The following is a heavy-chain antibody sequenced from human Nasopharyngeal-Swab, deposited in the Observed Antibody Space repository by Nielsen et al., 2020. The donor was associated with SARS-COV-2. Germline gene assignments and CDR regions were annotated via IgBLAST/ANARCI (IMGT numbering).Heavy chain of an antibody. J-gene: IGHJ6*03. CDR3: ARGGRGSQCYMDV. CDR2: IGIAGDP. V-gene: IGHV3-13*05. Sequence: GGSLRLSCAASGFTFSTYDMHWVRQVTGKGLEWVTAIGIAGDPYYAGSVKGRFTISRENAKNSLYLQMNSLRAGDTAVYYCARGGRGSQCYMDVWGKGTTVTVSS. CDR1: GFTFSTYD. D-gene: IGHD1-26*01.